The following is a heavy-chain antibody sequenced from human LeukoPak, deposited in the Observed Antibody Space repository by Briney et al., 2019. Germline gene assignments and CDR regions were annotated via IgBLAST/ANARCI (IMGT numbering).Heavy chain of an antibody. V-gene: IGHV1-2*06. D-gene: IGHD3-22*01. CDR2: INPNSGGT. CDR1: GYTFTGYY. Sequence: GGSLRLSCAASGYTFTGYYMHWVRQAPGQGLEWMGRINPNSGGTNYAQKFQGRVTMTRDTSISTAYMELSRLRSDDTAVYYCARIVYDSSGIYWGQGTLVTVSS. CDR3: ARIVYDSSGIY. J-gene: IGHJ4*02.